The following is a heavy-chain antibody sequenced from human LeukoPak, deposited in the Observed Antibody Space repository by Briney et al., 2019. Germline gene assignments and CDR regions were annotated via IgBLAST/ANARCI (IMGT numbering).Heavy chain of an antibody. CDR1: GYTFTSYG. CDR2: ISAYNGNT. V-gene: IGHV1-18*01. J-gene: IGHJ4*02. CDR3: ARGPGVYYDFWSGYYYYFDY. Sequence: ASVKAPCKASGYTFTSYGISWVRQAPGQGLEWMGWISAYNGNTNYAQKLQGRVTMTTDTSTSTAYMELRSLRSDDTAVYYCARGPGVYYDFWSGYYYYFDYWGQGTLVTVSS. D-gene: IGHD3-3*01.